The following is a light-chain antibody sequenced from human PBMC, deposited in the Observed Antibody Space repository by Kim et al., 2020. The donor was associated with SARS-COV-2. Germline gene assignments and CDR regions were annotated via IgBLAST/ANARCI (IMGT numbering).Light chain of an antibody. CDR3: QSYDSSNPHVV. J-gene: IGLJ2*01. Sequence: VTTSCTRSSGGIASNYVQWYQQRPGSAPTTVIYEDNQRPSGVPDRFSGSIDSSSNSASLTISGLETEDEADYYCQSYDSSNPHVVFGGGTQLTVL. CDR1: SGGIASNY. CDR2: EDN. V-gene: IGLV6-57*03.